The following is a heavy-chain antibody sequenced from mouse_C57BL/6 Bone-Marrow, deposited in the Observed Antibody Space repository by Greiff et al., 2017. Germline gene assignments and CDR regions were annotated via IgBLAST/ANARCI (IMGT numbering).Heavy chain of an antibody. Sequence: QVQLQQPGAELVRPGTSVKLSCKASGYTFTSYWMHWVKQRPGQGLEWIGVIDPSDSYTNYNQKFKGNATLTVDTSSSTAYMQLSSLTSEDSAVYYCAKGSVTTVVRYFDVWGTGTTVTVSS. CDR1: GYTFTSYW. CDR2: IDPSDSYT. D-gene: IGHD1-1*01. CDR3: AKGSVTTVVRYFDV. J-gene: IGHJ1*03. V-gene: IGHV1-59*01.